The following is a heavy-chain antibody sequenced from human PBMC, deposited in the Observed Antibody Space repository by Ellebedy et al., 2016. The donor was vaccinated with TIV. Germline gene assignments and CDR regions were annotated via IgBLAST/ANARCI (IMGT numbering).Heavy chain of an antibody. CDR2: ITIDGGST. V-gene: IGHV3-64D*06. CDR1: GFILSSFS. D-gene: IGHD1-14*01. CDR3: VRDLGGPGDY. Sequence: PGGSLRLSCAASGFILSSFSIHWVRQAPGKGLEYVAAITIDGGSTFFADSVKGRFTISRDNSKNMVSLQMGSLRGDDTAVYYCVRDLGGPGDYWGQGSLVTVSS. J-gene: IGHJ4*02.